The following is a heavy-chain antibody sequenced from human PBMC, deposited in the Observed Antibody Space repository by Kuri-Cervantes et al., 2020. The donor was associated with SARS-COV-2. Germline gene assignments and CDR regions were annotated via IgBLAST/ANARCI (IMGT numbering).Heavy chain of an antibody. J-gene: IGHJ6*03. CDR3: ARAQPLALGNMDV. D-gene: IGHD2-2*01. CDR2: TYYRSKWYN. Sequence: LRRSCAISGDSVSSNSAAWNWIRQSPSRGLEWLGRTYYRSKWYNDYAVSVKSRITVNPDTSKNQFSLQLNSVTPEDTAVYYCARAQPLALGNMDVWGKGTTVTVSS. V-gene: IGHV6-1*01. CDR1: GDSVSSNSAA.